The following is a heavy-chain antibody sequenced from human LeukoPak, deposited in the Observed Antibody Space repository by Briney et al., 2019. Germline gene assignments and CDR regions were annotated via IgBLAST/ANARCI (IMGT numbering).Heavy chain of an antibody. Sequence: SGGSLRLSCAASGFTFSSYGMHWVRQAPGKGLDWVAVISYDGSNKYYADSVKGRFTISRDNAKNSLYLQMNSLRAEDTAVYYCATYSGSYDDDYWGQGTLVTVSS. J-gene: IGHJ4*02. CDR3: ATYSGSYDDDY. V-gene: IGHV3-30*03. CDR2: ISYDGSNK. D-gene: IGHD1-26*01. CDR1: GFTFSSYG.